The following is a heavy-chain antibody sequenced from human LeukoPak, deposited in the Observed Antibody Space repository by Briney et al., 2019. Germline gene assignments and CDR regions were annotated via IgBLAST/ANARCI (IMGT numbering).Heavy chain of an antibody. J-gene: IGHJ4*02. CDR2: INPNSGGT. V-gene: IGHV1-2*02. Sequence: ASVKVSCKASGYTFTGYYMRWVRQAPGQGLEWMGWINPNSGGTNYAQKFQGRVTMTRDTSISTAYMELSRLRSDDTAVYYCARVVVTASPFDYWGQGTLVTVSS. D-gene: IGHD2-21*02. CDR3: ARVVVTASPFDY. CDR1: GYTFTGYY.